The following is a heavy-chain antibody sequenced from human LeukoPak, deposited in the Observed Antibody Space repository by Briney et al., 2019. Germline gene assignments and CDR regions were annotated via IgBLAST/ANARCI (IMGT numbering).Heavy chain of an antibody. Sequence: KPSETLSLTCTVSGGSISSSSYYWGWIRQPPGKGLEWIGSIYYSGSTYYNPSLKSRVTISVDTSKNQFSLKLSSVTAADTAVYYCAGHIYSDFWSGYSFDYWGQGTLVTVSS. CDR1: GGSISSSSYY. CDR3: AGHIYSDFWSGYSFDY. J-gene: IGHJ4*02. V-gene: IGHV4-39*01. CDR2: IYYSGST. D-gene: IGHD3-3*01.